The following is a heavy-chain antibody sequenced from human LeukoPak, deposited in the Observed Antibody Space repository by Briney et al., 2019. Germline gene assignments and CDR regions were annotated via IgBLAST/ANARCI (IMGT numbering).Heavy chain of an antibody. J-gene: IGHJ4*02. Sequence: PGGSLRLSCAASGFTVSSNYMSWVRQAPGKGLECVSVIYSGGSTYYADSVKGRFTISRDNSKNTLYLQMNSLRAEDTAVYYCARGGHDMITFGGVIVTWGQGTLVTVSS. CDR2: IYSGGST. D-gene: IGHD3-16*02. CDR1: GFTVSSNY. V-gene: IGHV3-53*01. CDR3: ARGGHDMITFGGVIVT.